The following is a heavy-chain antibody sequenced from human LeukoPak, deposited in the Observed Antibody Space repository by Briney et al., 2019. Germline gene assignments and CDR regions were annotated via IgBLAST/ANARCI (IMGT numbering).Heavy chain of an antibody. D-gene: IGHD3-10*01. CDR2: IKGKTDGGTT. J-gene: IGHJ4*02. CDR3: TAATSLLC. Sequence: PGGSLRLSCAASGFTFSNAWMSWVRQAPGKGLEWVGRIKGKTDGGTTDYAAPVKGRFTISRDDSKNTLYLQMNSLKTEDTAVYYCTAATSLLCWGQGTLVTVSS. CDR1: GFTFSNAW. V-gene: IGHV3-15*01.